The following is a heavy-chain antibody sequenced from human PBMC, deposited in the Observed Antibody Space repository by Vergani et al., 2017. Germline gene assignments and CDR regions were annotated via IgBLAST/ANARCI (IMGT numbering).Heavy chain of an antibody. V-gene: IGHV4-34*01. CDR1: GGSFCGYY. D-gene: IGHD3-22*01. J-gene: IGHJ6*02. Sequence: QVQLQQWGAGLLKPSETLSLTCAVYGGSFCGYYWSWIRQPPGKGLEWIGEINHSGSTNYNPSLKSRVTISVDTSKNQFSLKLSSVTAADTAVYYCAREIDSPTYYYYGMDVWGQGTTVTVSS. CDR3: AREIDSPTYYYYGMDV. CDR2: INHSGST.